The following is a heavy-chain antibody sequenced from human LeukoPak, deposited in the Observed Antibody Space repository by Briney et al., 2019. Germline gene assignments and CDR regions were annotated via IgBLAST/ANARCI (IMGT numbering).Heavy chain of an antibody. Sequence: PSEPLSLTCTVSGGSVSSSSYYWGGIRQPPGQWLEWIGSIFYTGTTYYNPSLKSRVTISVDRSKNQFSLKLSSVTAADTAVYYCARHDLGYCSSTNCPPQIWFDPWGQGAQVTVPS. CDR2: IFYTGTT. CDR1: GGSVSSSSYY. V-gene: IGHV4-39*01. J-gene: IGHJ5*02. CDR3: ARHDLGYCSSTNCPPQIWFDP. D-gene: IGHD2-2*01.